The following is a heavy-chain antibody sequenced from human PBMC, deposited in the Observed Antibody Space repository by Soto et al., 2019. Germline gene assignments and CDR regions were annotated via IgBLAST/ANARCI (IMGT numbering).Heavy chain of an antibody. D-gene: IGHD6-19*01. CDR3: ARPKGSYSSGYYDFDY. CDR2: IIPLFGTA. J-gene: IGHJ4*02. V-gene: IGHV1-69*01. CDR1: GGTFSTYA. Sequence: QVQLVQSGAEVKQPGSSVKVSCKTSGGTFSTYAIYWVRQAPGQGLEWMGAIIPLFGTADYAQKFQGRVTITADESTSTDYMELSSLRSEDTAVYYCARPKGSYSSGYYDFDYWGQGTLVTVSS.